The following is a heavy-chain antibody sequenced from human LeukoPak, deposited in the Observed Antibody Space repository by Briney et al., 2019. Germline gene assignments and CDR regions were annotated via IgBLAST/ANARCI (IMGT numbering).Heavy chain of an antibody. V-gene: IGHV3-23*01. CDR3: AKHWTIFGGFDY. CDR1: GFTFSSYA. Sequence: GGSLRLSCAASGFTFSSYAMSWARQAPWKGLERVSAISGSGGSTYYVASVKGRFTISRDNSKNTLYLQMNSLRDKDTALYYCAKHWTIFGGFDYWGQGTLVTVSS. CDR2: ISGSGGST. J-gene: IGHJ4*02. D-gene: IGHD3-3*01.